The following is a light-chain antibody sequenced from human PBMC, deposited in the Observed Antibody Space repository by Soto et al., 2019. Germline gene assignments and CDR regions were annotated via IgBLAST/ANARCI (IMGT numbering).Light chain of an antibody. CDR3: QQYYSTPT. CDR2: GAS. CDR1: QSVSSSY. V-gene: IGKV3-20*01. Sequence: EIVLTQSPGTLSLSPGERATLSCRASQSVSSSYLAWYQQKPGQAPRLLIYGASSRATVIPDRFSGSGSGTDFTLTISRLEPEDVAVYYCQQYYSTPTFGQGTKVEI. J-gene: IGKJ1*01.